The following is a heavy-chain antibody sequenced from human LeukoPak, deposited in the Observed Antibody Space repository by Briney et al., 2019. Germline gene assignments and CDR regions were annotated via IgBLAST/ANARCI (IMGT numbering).Heavy chain of an antibody. CDR2: ISWNSGSI. Sequence: GGSLRLSCAASGFTFDDYAMHWVRQAPGKGLEWVSGISWNSGSIGYADSVKGRFTISRDNAKNSLYLQMNSLRAEDMALYYCARAMVRGVKAFDIWGQGTMVTVSS. D-gene: IGHD3-10*01. CDR3: ARAMVRGVKAFDI. J-gene: IGHJ3*02. V-gene: IGHV3-9*03. CDR1: GFTFDDYA.